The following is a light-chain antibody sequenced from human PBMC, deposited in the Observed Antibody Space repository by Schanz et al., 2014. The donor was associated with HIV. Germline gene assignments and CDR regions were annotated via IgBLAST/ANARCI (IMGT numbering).Light chain of an antibody. V-gene: IGKV1-17*03. CDR2: ATS. CDR3: QQTYNTPPYT. CDR1: QGISGS. Sequence: DIQMTQSPSAMSASVGDRVTITCRASQGISGSLAWFQQRPGKVPKRLIYATSSLQSGAPSRFSGSGSGTEFTLTINGLQPEDFATYYCQQTYNTPPYTFGQGTKLEIK. J-gene: IGKJ2*01.